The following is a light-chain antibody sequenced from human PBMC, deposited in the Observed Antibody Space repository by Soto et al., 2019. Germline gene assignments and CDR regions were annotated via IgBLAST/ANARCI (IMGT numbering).Light chain of an antibody. CDR2: DAS. CDR1: QSVSGW. J-gene: IGKJ5*01. Sequence: IHLTHTRFTLSAHLWESKPVPCWASQSVSGWLAWYQQKPGEAPKLMIYDASALPRGVPSRFSGSGSGTKFTLTIASLQPDDFATYYCQQADSFPLTFGQGTRLEIK. V-gene: IGKV1-5*01. CDR3: QQADSFPLT.